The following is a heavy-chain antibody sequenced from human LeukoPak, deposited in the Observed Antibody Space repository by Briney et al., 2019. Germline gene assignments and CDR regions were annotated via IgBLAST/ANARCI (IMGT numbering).Heavy chain of an antibody. CDR2: IFPGDSDT. CDR1: GYSFTTYW. Sequence: GESLKISCKGSGYSFTTYWIGWVRQMPGKGLEWMGIIFPGDSDTRYRPSFQGQVPISADKSISTAYLQWSSLRASDTAVYYCARSVYGEYAFFDYWGQGTLVTVSS. J-gene: IGHJ4*02. CDR3: ARSVYGEYAFFDY. D-gene: IGHD4-17*01. V-gene: IGHV5-51*01.